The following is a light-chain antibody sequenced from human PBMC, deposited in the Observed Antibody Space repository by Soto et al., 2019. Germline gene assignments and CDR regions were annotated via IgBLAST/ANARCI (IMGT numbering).Light chain of an antibody. CDR1: QSLVYSDGNIY. CDR2: NVS. Sequence: DVVMTQSPLSLPVTLGQPASISCRSSQSLVYSDGNIYLNWFHQRPGQSPRRLIYNVSNRDSGVPDRFSGSGSGTDFTLDISRVEAEDVGVYYCMQGTYWPYTFGQGTKLEI. CDR3: MQGTYWPYT. V-gene: IGKV2-30*01. J-gene: IGKJ2*01.